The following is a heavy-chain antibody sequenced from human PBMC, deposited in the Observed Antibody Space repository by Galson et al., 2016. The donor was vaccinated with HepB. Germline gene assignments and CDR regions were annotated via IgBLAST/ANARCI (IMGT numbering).Heavy chain of an antibody. V-gene: IGHV4-34*01. Sequence: SETLSLTCSIYGGSFSGYYGSWIRQAPGKGLEWIGEINYGGSTNYNPSLKSRVTISVDTSKNHFSLKLTSVTAADTAVYYCARRMGKNYYYYYYGMDVWGQGTAVTVSS. J-gene: IGHJ6*02. CDR3: ARRMGKNYYYYYYGMDV. D-gene: IGHD7-27*01. CDR2: INYGGST. CDR1: GGSFSGYY.